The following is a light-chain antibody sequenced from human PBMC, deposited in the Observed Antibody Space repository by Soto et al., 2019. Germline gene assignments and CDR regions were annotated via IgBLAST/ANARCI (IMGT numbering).Light chain of an antibody. CDR3: AAWDDTLNSLL. J-gene: IGLJ2*01. V-gene: IGLV1-47*01. CDR2: RNN. CDR1: SSNIETNY. Sequence: QSALAQPPSASGTPGQRVTISCSGHSSNIETNYVYWYQQLPGTAPKLLIYRNNQRPSGVPDRFSASKSGTSASLAISGLRSEDEAHYYCAAWDDTLNSLLFGGGTKVTVL.